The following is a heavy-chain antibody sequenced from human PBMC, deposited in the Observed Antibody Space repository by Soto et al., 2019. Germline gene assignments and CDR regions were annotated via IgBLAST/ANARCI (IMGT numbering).Heavy chain of an antibody. J-gene: IGHJ2*01. Sequence: QVPLVQSGAEVKKPGASVKVSCKASGYTFTNYDINWVRQAPGQGLEWMGWISAYNGNTNYAQKLQGRVTMTTDTPTSTAYMELRSLRSDDTAVYYCARVPPYSSSWYFDLWGRGTLVTVSS. D-gene: IGHD6-13*01. V-gene: IGHV1-18*01. CDR2: ISAYNGNT. CDR1: GYTFTNYD. CDR3: ARVPPYSSSWYFDL.